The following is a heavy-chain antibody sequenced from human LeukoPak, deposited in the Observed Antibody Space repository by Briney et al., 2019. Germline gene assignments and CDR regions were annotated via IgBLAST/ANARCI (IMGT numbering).Heavy chain of an antibody. D-gene: IGHD6-13*01. V-gene: IGHV3-23*01. CDR3: AKAFPDYDSSSYSAFDI. CDR2: ITGRT. CDR1: GFTFSSYA. Sequence: PGGSLRLSCAASGFTFSSYAMSWVRQAPGKGLEWVSTITGRTYYADSVKGRFTVSRDNSKNILYLQMSSLRADATAVYYCAKAFPDYDSSSYSAFDIWGQGTMVTVSS. J-gene: IGHJ3*02.